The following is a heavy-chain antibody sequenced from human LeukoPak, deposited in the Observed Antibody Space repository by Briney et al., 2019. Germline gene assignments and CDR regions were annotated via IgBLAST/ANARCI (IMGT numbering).Heavy chain of an antibody. CDR2: IRSKANSYAT. J-gene: IGHJ4*02. V-gene: IGHV3-73*01. D-gene: IGHD3-16*01. CDR3: ATPALGRRLYYYDY. CDR1: GFTFSGSA. Sequence: GGSLRLSCAASGFTFSGSAMHWVRQASGKGLEWVGRIRSKANSYATAYAASVKGRFTISRDDSKNTAYLQMNSLKTEDTAVYYCATPALGRRLYYYDYWGQGTLVTVSP.